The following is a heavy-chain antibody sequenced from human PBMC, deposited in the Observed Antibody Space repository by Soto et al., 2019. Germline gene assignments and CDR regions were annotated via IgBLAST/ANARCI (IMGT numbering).Heavy chain of an antibody. Sequence: QITLKESGPTLVKPTQTLTLTCTFSGFSLSTSGVGVGWIRQPPGKALEWLALIYWDDDKRYSPSLKSRLTITKDTSKNPVVLTMTIMDPVDTATYYSAHRLKGSSGYRLPYFDYWGQGTLVTVSS. D-gene: IGHD3-22*01. J-gene: IGHJ4*02. CDR3: AHRLKGSSGYRLPYFDY. V-gene: IGHV2-5*02. CDR2: IYWDDDK. CDR1: GFSLSTSGVG.